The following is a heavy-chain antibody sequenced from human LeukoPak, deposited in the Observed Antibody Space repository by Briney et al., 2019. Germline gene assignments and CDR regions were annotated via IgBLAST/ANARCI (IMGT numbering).Heavy chain of an antibody. Sequence: GGSLRLSCAASGFTDSNNYMNWVRRAPGKGLEWVSTIYSGGDTYYADSVKGRFTISRDNSKNTLYHQMNSLRAEDTAVYYCASDHGIPLAGPLFNIWGLGTLVTVSS. CDR1: GFTDSNNY. CDR3: ASDHGIPLAGPLFNI. J-gene: IGHJ3*02. V-gene: IGHV3-53*01. CDR2: IYSGGDT. D-gene: IGHD6-19*01.